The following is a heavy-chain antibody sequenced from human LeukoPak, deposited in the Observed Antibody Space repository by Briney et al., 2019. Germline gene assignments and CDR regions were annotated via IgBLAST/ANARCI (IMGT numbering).Heavy chain of an antibody. CDR3: ARGMVRGVIMTYYYYYYMDV. V-gene: IGHV4-34*01. J-gene: IGHJ6*03. CDR1: GGSFSGYY. Sequence: SETLSLTCAVYGGSFSGYYWSWIRQPTGKGLEWIGEINHSGSTNYNPSLKSRVTISVDTSKNQFSLKLSSVTAADTAVYYCARGMVRGVIMTYYYYYYMDVWGKGTTVTVSS. CDR2: INHSGST. D-gene: IGHD3-10*01.